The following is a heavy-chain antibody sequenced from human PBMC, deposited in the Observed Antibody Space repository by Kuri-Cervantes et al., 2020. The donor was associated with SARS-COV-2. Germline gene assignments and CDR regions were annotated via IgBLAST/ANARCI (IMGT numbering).Heavy chain of an antibody. J-gene: IGHJ4*02. V-gene: IGHV1-69*06. Sequence: SVKVSCKASGYTFTSYAISWVRQAPGQGLEWMGGIIPIFGTANYAQKFQGRVTITADKSTSTAYMELSSLRSEDTAVYYCARESEAAAAFDYWGQGTLVTVSS. CDR2: IIPIFGTA. D-gene: IGHD6-13*01. CDR3: ARESEAAAAFDY. CDR1: GYTFTSYA.